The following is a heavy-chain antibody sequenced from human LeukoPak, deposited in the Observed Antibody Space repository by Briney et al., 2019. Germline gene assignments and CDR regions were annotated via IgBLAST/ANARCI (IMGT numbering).Heavy chain of an antibody. CDR3: ARYSYDILTGYPKGWFDP. J-gene: IGHJ5*02. V-gene: IGHV4-59*01. D-gene: IGHD3-9*01. Sequence: SETLSLTCTVSGGSISSYYWSWIRQPPGKGPEWIGYIYYSGSTNYNPSLKSRVTISVDTSKNQFSLKLSSVTAADTAVYYCARYSYDILTGYPKGWFDPWGQGTLVTVSS. CDR1: GGSISSYY. CDR2: IYYSGST.